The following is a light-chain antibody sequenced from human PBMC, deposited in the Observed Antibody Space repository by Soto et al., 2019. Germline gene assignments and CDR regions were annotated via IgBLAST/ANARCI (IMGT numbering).Light chain of an antibody. J-gene: IGKJ4*01. CDR1: QDISNN. CDR3: QQCDNLPPT. V-gene: IGKV1-33*01. CDR2: GAY. Sequence: DIQMTQSPSSLSASVGDRVTITCQASQDISNNLNWYQQTSGKAPKLLIYGAYNLETWVPLRFTGSQSGTDFTFTISSLQPEDVATYFCQQCDNLPPTFGGGTKVEI.